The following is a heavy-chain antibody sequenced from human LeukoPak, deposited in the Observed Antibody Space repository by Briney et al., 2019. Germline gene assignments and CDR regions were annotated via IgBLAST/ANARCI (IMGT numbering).Heavy chain of an antibody. CDR3: ARDTRVDSGNYYGAFDI. Sequence: PGRSLRLSCAASAFTFSRYSMNSVRQAPGKGLEWVSSISSSSSYIYYADSVKGPFTISRDNAKNSLYMQMNSLRAEDKAVYYCARDTRVDSGNYYGAFDIWGQGTMVTVSS. CDR2: ISSSSSYI. J-gene: IGHJ3*02. V-gene: IGHV3-21*01. D-gene: IGHD1-26*01. CDR1: AFTFSRYS.